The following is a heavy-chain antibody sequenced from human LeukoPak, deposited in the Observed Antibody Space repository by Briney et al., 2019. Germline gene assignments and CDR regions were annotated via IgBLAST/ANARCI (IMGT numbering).Heavy chain of an antibody. V-gene: IGHV7-4-1*02. CDR3: ARDGDDY. J-gene: IGHJ4*02. Sequence: ASVNVSCKSSGYTFNGYYMHWVRQAPGQGLEWMGWINTNTGNPTYAQGFTGRFVFSLDTSVTTAYLQISSLKAEDTAVYYCARDGDDYWGQGTLVTVSS. CDR1: GYTFNGYY. CDR2: INTNTGNP. D-gene: IGHD7-27*01.